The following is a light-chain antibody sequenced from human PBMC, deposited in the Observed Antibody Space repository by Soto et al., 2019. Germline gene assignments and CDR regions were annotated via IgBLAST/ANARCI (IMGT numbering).Light chain of an antibody. Sequence: QAVVTQEPSMTVSPRGTVTLTCGSSTGGVTSGHWPYWFQQKAGQAPRTLIYDATNKHSWTPVRFSGSLLGGKAALTLSGAQPEDEAEYHCSLSFGGTVVFGGGTKLTVL. CDR2: DAT. CDR3: SLSFGGTVV. CDR1: TGGVTSGHW. V-gene: IGLV7-46*01. J-gene: IGLJ2*01.